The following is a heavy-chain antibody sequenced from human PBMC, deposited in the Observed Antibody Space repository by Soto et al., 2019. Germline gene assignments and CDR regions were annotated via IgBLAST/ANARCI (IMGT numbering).Heavy chain of an antibody. CDR1: GGSISSYY. V-gene: IGHV4-59*01. J-gene: IGHJ3*02. CDR2: IYYSGSI. CDR3: ARTYDSSGPNYGGYAFDI. D-gene: IGHD3-22*01. Sequence: PSETLSLTCTVSGGSISSYYWSWIRQPPGKGLEWIGYIYYSGSINYNPSLKSRVTISVDTSKNQLSLKLSSVTAADTAVYYCARTYDSSGPNYGGYAFDIWGQGTMVTVSS.